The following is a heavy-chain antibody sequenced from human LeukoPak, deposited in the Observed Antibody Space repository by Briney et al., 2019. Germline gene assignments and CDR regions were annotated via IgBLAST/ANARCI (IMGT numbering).Heavy chain of an antibody. J-gene: IGHJ3*02. V-gene: IGHV4-39*07. D-gene: IGHD3-22*01. CDR3: ARTITMTTRAFDI. CDR1: GGSISSSSYY. Sequence: PSETLSLTCTVSGGSISSSSYYWGWIRQPPGKGLEWIGSIYYSGSTYYNPSLKSRVTISVDTSKNQFSLKLSSVTAADTAVYYCARTITMTTRAFDIWGQGTMVTVSS. CDR2: IYYSGST.